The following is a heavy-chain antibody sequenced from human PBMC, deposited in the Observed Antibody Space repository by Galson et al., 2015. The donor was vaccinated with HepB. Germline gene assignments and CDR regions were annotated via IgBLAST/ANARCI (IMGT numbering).Heavy chain of an antibody. D-gene: IGHD2-15*01. CDR1: GGTFSSYA. CDR3: AGCGGSCYSARLYYYGMDV. Sequence: SVKVSCKASGGTFSSYAISWVRQAPEQGLEWMGGIIPIFGTANYAQKFQGRVTITADESTSTAYMELSSLRSEDTAVYYCAGCGGSCYSARLYYYGMDVWGQGTTVTVSS. CDR2: IIPIFGTA. J-gene: IGHJ6*02. V-gene: IGHV1-69*13.